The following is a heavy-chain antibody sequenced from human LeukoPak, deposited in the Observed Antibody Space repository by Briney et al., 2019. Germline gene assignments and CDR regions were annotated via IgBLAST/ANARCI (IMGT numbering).Heavy chain of an antibody. CDR1: GFSVTSNH. CDR2: IYTGGTT. D-gene: IGHD6-6*01. J-gene: IGHJ4*02. Sequence: GGSLRLSCAASGFSVTSNHMNWVRQAPGKGLEWVSIIYTGGTTHYADPLKDRFTISRDDSINTLYLQMNSLRAEDTAVYYCARDSSSYYFDYWGQGTLVTVSS. V-gene: IGHV3-66*01. CDR3: ARDSSSYYFDY.